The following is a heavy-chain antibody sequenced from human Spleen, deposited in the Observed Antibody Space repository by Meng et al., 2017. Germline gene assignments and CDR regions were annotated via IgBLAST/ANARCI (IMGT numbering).Heavy chain of an antibody. Sequence: QVQLVQSGSAVKTPGASVKVSCQASGYTFTTYGLNWVRQAPGQGLEWMGWINTNTGKPTYAQGFTGRFVFSLDTSVSTTYLQITSLRAEDTAVYYCARERLARHDSIDYYLDYWGQGTLVTVSS. CDR3: ARERLARHDSIDYYLDY. J-gene: IGHJ4*02. V-gene: IGHV7-4-1*02. CDR2: INTNTGKP. CDR1: GYTFTTYG. D-gene: IGHD3-9*01.